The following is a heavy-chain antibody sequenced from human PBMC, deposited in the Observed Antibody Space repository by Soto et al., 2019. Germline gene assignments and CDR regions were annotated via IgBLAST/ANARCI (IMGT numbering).Heavy chain of an antibody. CDR1: GFTFNTYI. V-gene: IGHV3-48*01. CDR3: ARGGYMDV. Sequence: GGSLRLSCAASGFTFNTYIMNWVRQAPGTGLEWLSYISSSNSIIYYADSVKGRFTISRDNAKNSLYLQMNSLRAEDTAVHYCARGGYMDVWGKGTTVTVSS. J-gene: IGHJ6*03. CDR2: ISSSNSII.